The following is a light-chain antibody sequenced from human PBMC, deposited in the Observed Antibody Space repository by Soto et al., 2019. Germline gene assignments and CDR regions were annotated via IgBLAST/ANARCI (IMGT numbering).Light chain of an antibody. V-gene: IGLV1-51*01. CDR2: DND. J-gene: IGLJ3*02. Sequence: QSVLTQPPSVSAAPGQKVTISCSGSNSNIGNYHVSWYQQLPGTAPKLIIYDNDKRPAGIPDRFSGSKSGTSATLGITGLQTGDEADYYCETWDISLSARVFGGGTKLTVL. CDR3: ETWDISLSARV. CDR1: NSNIGNYH.